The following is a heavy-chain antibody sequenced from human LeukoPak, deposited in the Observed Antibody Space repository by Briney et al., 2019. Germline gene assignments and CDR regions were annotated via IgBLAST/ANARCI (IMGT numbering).Heavy chain of an antibody. CDR2: IYPGDSDT. V-gene: IGHV5-51*01. D-gene: IGHD3-3*01. CDR3: ARHWRRSNYDFWSGYYTGIDY. CDR1: GYSFSKYW. J-gene: IGHJ4*02. Sequence: GESLKISCTASGYSFSKYWIGWVRQTPGKGLEWMGIIYPGDSDTRYSPSFQGQVTISADKSISTAYLQWSSLKASDTAMYYCARHWRRSNYDFWSGYYTGIDYWGQGTLVTVSS.